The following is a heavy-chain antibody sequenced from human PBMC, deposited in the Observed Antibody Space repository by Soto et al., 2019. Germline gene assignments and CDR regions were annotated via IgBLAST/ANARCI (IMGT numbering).Heavy chain of an antibody. CDR1: GFTFSDHH. Sequence: PGGSLRLSCAASGFTFSDHHMDWVRQAPGKGLEWVGRSRNKANSYTTEYAASVKGRFTISRDDSKNSLYLQMNSLKTEDTAVYYCARVTQRFDTDYWGQGTLVTVSS. J-gene: IGHJ4*02. CDR2: SRNKANSYTT. D-gene: IGHD3-16*01. CDR3: ARVTQRFDTDY. V-gene: IGHV3-72*01.